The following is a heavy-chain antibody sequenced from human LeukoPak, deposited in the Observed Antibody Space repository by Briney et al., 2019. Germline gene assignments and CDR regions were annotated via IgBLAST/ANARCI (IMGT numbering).Heavy chain of an antibody. V-gene: IGHV4-34*01. CDR3: ARAPTLLRYFDWLSDV. CDR1: GGSFSGYY. Sequence: SETLSLTCAVYGGSFSGYYWSWIRQPPGKGLEWIGEINHSGSTNYNPSLKSRATISVDTSKNQFSLKLSSVTAADTAVYYCARAPTLLRYFDWLSDVWGKGTTVTVSS. J-gene: IGHJ6*04. CDR2: INHSGST. D-gene: IGHD3-9*01.